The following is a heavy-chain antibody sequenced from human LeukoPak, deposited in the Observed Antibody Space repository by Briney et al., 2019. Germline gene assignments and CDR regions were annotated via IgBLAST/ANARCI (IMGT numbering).Heavy chain of an antibody. CDR1: GGSISSYY. D-gene: IGHD6-13*01. Sequence: SETLSLTCTVSGGSISSYYWSWIRQPPGKGLEWIGYIYYSGSTNYNPSLKSRVIISVDTSKNQFSLKLSSVTAADTAVYYCARQEQQLIYNWFDPWGQGTLVTVSS. J-gene: IGHJ5*02. V-gene: IGHV4-59*01. CDR2: IYYSGST. CDR3: ARQEQQLIYNWFDP.